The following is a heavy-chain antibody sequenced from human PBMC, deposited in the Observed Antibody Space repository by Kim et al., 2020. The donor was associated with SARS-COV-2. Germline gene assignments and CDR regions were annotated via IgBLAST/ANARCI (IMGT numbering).Heavy chain of an antibody. J-gene: IGHJ4*02. CDR1: GGSFNGYY. V-gene: IGHV4-34*01. Sequence: SETLSLTCGVYGGSFNGYYWSWIRQPPGKGLEWIGEINHRGNTNYNSSLKSRLTISIDPSKNQFTLRLNSVTAADTAVYYCARGSYAIFGVVIQTTPFDSWGQGTLVTVSS. CDR2: INHRGNT. D-gene: IGHD3-3*01. CDR3: ARGSYAIFGVVIQTTPFDS.